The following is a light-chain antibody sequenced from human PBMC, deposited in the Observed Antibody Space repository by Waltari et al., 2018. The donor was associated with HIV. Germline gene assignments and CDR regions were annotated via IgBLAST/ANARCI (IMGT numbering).Light chain of an antibody. Sequence: QSALTQPASVSGSPGQSITISCTGTSNDIGSSYYVSLHQKPPGEAPQLIIHDVSDRPSGISNRFSGSKSGNTASLTISGLQTEDEADYYCSSYTSSITYVFGSGTRVTVL. CDR1: SNDIGSSYY. CDR2: DVS. CDR3: SSYTSSITYV. J-gene: IGLJ1*01. V-gene: IGLV2-14*03.